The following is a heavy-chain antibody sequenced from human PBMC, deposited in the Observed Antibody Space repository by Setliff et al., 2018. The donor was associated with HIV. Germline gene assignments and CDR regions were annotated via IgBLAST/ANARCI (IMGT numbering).Heavy chain of an antibody. CDR1: YGSISGHY. CDR2: IHHSGGT. CDR3: ARLPDINSWPFDY. V-gene: IGHV4-59*11. D-gene: IGHD6-13*01. J-gene: IGHJ4*02. Sequence: KPSETLSLTCTVSYGSISGHYWTWIRQPPGKELEWIGYIHHSGGTQCNPSLMSRLTMSVDSSKNQFSLSLSSVTAADTAVYYRARLPDINSWPFDYWARGTLVTVSS.